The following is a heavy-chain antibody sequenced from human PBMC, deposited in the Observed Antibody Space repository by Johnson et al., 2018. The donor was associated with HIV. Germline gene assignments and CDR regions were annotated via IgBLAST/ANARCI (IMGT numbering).Heavy chain of an antibody. CDR2: ISGSGFDT. CDR3: ARAPYNWNAGLFGAFDM. V-gene: IGHV3-11*04. Sequence: QVQLVESGGDLIKPGGSLRLSCAASNFTFKDYYMNWIRQAPGKGLEWISYISGSGFDTFYADSVNGRFTISRDNAKKSLYLQMSSLKAEDTAVYYCARAPYNWNAGLFGAFDMWGRGTKVTVSS. CDR1: NFTFKDYY. J-gene: IGHJ3*02. D-gene: IGHD1-20*01.